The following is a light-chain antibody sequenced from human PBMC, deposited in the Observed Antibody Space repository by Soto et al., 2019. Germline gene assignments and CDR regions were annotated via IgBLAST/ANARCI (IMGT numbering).Light chain of an antibody. CDR1: SSDVGGSDY. CDR3: SSYTSSAPGVL. V-gene: IGLV2-14*03. Sequence: QSALTQPASVSGSPGQSITISCSGTSSDVGGSDYVSWYQQHPGEAPKLMIYDVSYRPSGISNRFSGSKSGNTASLTISGLQAEDEDDYFCSSYTSSAPGVLFGGGTQLTVL. CDR2: DVS. J-gene: IGLJ2*01.